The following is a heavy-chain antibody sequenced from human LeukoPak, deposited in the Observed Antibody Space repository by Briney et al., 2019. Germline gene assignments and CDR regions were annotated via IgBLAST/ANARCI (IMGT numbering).Heavy chain of an antibody. J-gene: IGHJ5*02. CDR1: GYSFTSYW. Sequence: RGESLKISCKGSGYSFTSYWIGWVRQMPGKGLEWMGIIYPGDSDTRYSPSFQGQVTISADKSISTAYLQWSSLKASDTAMYYCARQAYVDSRVYRAAEWFDPWGQGTLVTVSS. V-gene: IGHV5-51*01. CDR2: IYPGDSDT. CDR3: ARQAYVDSRVYRAAEWFDP. D-gene: IGHD3-22*01.